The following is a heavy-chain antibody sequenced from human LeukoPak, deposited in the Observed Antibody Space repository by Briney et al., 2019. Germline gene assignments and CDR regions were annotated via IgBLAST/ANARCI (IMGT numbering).Heavy chain of an antibody. D-gene: IGHD2-21*02. J-gene: IGHJ4*02. V-gene: IGHV1-46*01. CDR2: ISPSGGAT. Sequence: ASVKVSCKAFAYTFTGYCMHWVLQAPGQGPEWLGVISPSGGATIYAQKFKGRGTMTRDASISTAYMEQSRMRSDDTAVYYCARGPGSSGFSHDYYFDYWGQGTLVTVSS. CDR3: ARGPGSSGFSHDYYFDY. CDR1: AYTFTGYC.